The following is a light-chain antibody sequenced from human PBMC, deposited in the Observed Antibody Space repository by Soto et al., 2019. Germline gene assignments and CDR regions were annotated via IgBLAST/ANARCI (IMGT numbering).Light chain of an antibody. J-gene: IGLJ1*01. CDR1: SSDIGRYNY. CDR2: DVS. CDR3: SSYISSSTYV. V-gene: IGLV2-14*01. Sequence: QSVLTQPASVSGSPGQSITISCTGTSSDIGRYNYVSWYQQYPGKAPKFMIYDVSNRPSGVSNRSSGSKSGNTASLTISGLQAEDEADYYCSSYISSSTYVFGTGTKVTVL.